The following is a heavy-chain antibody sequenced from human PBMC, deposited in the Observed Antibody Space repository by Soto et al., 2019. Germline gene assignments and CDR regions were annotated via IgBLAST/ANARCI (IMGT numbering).Heavy chain of an antibody. V-gene: IGHV1-18*01. CDR1: GYTFTSYG. Sequence: ASVKVSCKASGYTFTSYGISWVRQAPGQGLEWMGWINAYNGNTNYAQKLQGRVAMTTDTSTTTAYMELRSLRSDDTALYYCARVTGYDYGAAFDIWGQGTMVTVSS. CDR3: ARVTGYDYGAAFDI. J-gene: IGHJ3*02. CDR2: INAYNGNT. D-gene: IGHD5-12*01.